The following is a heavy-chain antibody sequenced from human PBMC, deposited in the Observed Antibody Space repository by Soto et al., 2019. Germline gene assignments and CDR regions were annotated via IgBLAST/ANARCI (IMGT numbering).Heavy chain of an antibody. CDR1: GFSFGDSY. CDR3: AKTRVADSGYYFDH. D-gene: IGHD3-10*01. J-gene: IGHJ4*02. Sequence: QVQLVESGGGLVKPGGSLRLSCAASGFSFGDSYMSWIRQSAGKGLEWLSYISGGSSYTKYAESVKGQFTISRDNARRSLFLQVNGLRADDTAIYYCAKTRVADSGYYFDHWGQGTMVTVSS. CDR2: ISGGSSYT. V-gene: IGHV3-11*05.